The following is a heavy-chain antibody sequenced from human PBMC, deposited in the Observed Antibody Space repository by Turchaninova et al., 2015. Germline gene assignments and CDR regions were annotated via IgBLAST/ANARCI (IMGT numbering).Heavy chain of an antibody. D-gene: IGHD2-2*01. V-gene: IGHV4-34*01. CDR2: ITHSGST. CDR1: GGSFSGYY. Sequence: QVQLQQWGAGLLKPSETLSLTCAVSGGSFSGYYWSWIRQPPGKGLGWMGEITHSGSTHYNPSLKIRVTVAVDEAKSQFALEVGAVTAADTAGDDCAIAVSDCSSTSCMGGNYYYDMGVWGKGTTVTVSS. CDR3: AIAVSDCSSTSCMGGNYYYDMGV. J-gene: IGHJ6*03.